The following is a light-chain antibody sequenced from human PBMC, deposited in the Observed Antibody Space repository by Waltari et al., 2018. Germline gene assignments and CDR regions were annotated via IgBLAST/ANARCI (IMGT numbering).Light chain of an antibody. CDR2: LGS. V-gene: IGKV2-28*01. Sequence: IVMTQSPLSLPVTPGEPASISCRSSQSLLDSKGNDYLDWYLQKPGQSPQLLIYLGSDRASGVPDRFNGSGSGSNFTLTISRVEAADVGVYYCMQALQTPRTFGQGTKLEIK. CDR3: MQALQTPRT. J-gene: IGKJ2*01. CDR1: QSLLDSKGNDY.